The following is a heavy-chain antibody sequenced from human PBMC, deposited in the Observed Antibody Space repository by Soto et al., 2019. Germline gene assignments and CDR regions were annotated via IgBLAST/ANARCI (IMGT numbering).Heavy chain of an antibody. V-gene: IGHV3-30*03. D-gene: IGHD2-21*01. CDR2: ISYDGTDK. CDR1: GLTFSNCA. CDR3: TSEHEGDY. J-gene: IGHJ4*02. Sequence: QVQLVESGGGVVQPGRSLRLSCAASGLTFSNCAVHWARQAPGKGPEWVAVISYDGTDKKYADSVKGRFTISRDNSKNTVYLQMNALRAEDTAVYYCTSEHEGDYWGQGTLVTVSS.